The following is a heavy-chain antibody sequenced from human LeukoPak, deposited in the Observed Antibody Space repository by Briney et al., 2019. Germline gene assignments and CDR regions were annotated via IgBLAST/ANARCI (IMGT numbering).Heavy chain of an antibody. Sequence: GGSLRLSCAASGFTFTNYWMHWVRQAPGMGLVWVSRLPPDELDIIYADSVKGRFTVSRDNAKNTVYLQMNNLRAEDTAVYYCARDPLGTRPGFDYWGQGTLVTVSS. CDR3: ARDPLGTRPGFDY. CDR1: GFTFTNYW. D-gene: IGHD1-1*01. CDR2: LPPDELDI. J-gene: IGHJ4*02. V-gene: IGHV3-74*01.